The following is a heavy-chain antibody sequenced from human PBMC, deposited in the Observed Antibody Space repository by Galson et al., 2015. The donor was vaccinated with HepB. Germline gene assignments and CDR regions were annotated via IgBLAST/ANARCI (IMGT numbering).Heavy chain of an antibody. J-gene: IGHJ6*03. Sequence: SVKVSCKASGYTFTDYVVHWVRQAPGQGLEWMGWMNTNTGKPTYAPGFAGRFVFSLDTSVTTAYLQISSLETDDTAVYYCARSPLRFLDWLPYFDYYMDVWGEGTTVTVSS. CDR2: MNTNTGKP. CDR1: GYTFTDYV. V-gene: IGHV7-4-1*02. D-gene: IGHD3-3*01. CDR3: ARSPLRFLDWLPYFDYYMDV.